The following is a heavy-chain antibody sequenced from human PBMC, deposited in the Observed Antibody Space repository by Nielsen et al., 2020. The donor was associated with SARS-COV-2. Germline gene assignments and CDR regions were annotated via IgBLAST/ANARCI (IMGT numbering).Heavy chain of an antibody. D-gene: IGHD3-10*01. CDR3: AKAPGALDYYGMDV. CDR2: VSGDVAHTT. Sequence: GESLKISCAASGFTFSAYAMIWVRQAAGKGLEWVSAVSGDVAHTTYYADSVKGRFTISRDNSKNSLYLQMNSLRAEDTALYYCAKAPGALDYYGMDVWGQGTTVTVSS. J-gene: IGHJ6*02. CDR1: GFTFSAYA. V-gene: IGHV3-23*01.